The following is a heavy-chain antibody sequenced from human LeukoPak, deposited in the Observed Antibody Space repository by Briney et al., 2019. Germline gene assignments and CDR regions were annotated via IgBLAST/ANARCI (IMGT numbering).Heavy chain of an antibody. J-gene: IGHJ4*02. CDR1: GGSFSGYY. D-gene: IGHD6-13*01. V-gene: IGHV4-34*01. CDR3: AGVSSWYRLFGLDY. Sequence: PSETLSLTCAVYGGSFSGYYWSWIRQPPGKGLEWIGEINHSGSTNYNPSLKSRVTISVDTSKNQFSLKLSSVTAADTAVYYCAGVSSWYRLFGLDYWGQGTLVTVSS. CDR2: INHSGST.